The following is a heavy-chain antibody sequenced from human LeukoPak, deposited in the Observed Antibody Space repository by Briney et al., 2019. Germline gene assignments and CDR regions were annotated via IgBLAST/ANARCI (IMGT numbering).Heavy chain of an antibody. Sequence: GGSLRLSCAASGFTFSSYAMSWVRQAPGKGLEWVSGISGSGTSTYYADSVKGRFTISRDNSKNTMSLQMNSLRAEDTALYYCARGKGIAVSSFDSWGQGTLVTVSP. D-gene: IGHD6-19*01. CDR3: ARGKGIAVSSFDS. CDR2: ISGSGTST. J-gene: IGHJ4*02. V-gene: IGHV3-23*01. CDR1: GFTFSSYA.